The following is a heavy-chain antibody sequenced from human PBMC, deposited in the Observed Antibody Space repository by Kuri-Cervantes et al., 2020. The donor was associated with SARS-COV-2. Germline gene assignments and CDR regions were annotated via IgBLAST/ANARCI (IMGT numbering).Heavy chain of an antibody. CDR2: ISYDGSNK. Sequence: GESLKISCAASGFTFSSYGMHWVRQAPGKGLEWVAVISYDGSNKYYADSVKGRFTISRDNSKTTLYLQMNSLRAEDTAVYYCARDMGSVGATPLDYWGQGTRVTVYS. V-gene: IGHV3-30*03. J-gene: IGHJ4*02. CDR1: GFTFSSYG. D-gene: IGHD4/OR15-4a*01. CDR3: ARDMGSVGATPLDY.